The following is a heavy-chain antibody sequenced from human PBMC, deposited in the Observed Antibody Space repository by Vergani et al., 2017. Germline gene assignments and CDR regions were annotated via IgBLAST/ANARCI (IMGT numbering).Heavy chain of an antibody. V-gene: IGHV3-7*03. CDR2: IKQDGSEK. Sequence: VQLVESGGGLVQPGGSLRLSCAASGFTFSDYYMSWIRQAPGKGLEWVANIKQDGSEKYYVDSVKGRFTISRDNAKNSLYLQMNSLRAEDTAVYYCARDPIGGVDYWGQGTLVTVSS. D-gene: IGHD2-15*01. CDR1: GFTFSDYY. J-gene: IGHJ4*02. CDR3: ARDPIGGVDY.